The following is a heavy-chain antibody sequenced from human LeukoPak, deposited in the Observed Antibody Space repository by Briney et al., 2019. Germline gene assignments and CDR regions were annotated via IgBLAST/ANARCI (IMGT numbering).Heavy chain of an antibody. CDR3: ARGRYYYGSGRRGYFDY. J-gene: IGHJ4*02. Sequence: SETLSLTCTVSGGSITSSGYYGGWIRQPPGKGLEWIGSFDSSGSAHYNPSLKSRVSISEDTSKSQFSLKFYSVTAADTAVYYCARGRYYYGSGRRGYFDYWGQGTLVTVSS. CDR1: GGSITSSGYY. D-gene: IGHD3-10*01. CDR2: FDSSGSA. V-gene: IGHV4-39*01.